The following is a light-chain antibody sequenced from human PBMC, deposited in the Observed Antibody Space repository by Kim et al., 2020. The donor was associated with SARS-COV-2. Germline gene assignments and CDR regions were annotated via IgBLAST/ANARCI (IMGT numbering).Light chain of an antibody. Sequence: ASVGDRVTVTCRASEDINTWLAWFQQKPGKAPTLLIHDASTLQSGVPSRFSGSGSGTDFSLTISSLHPEDSATYYCLQGSSFPLTFGGGTKVDIK. CDR3: LQGSSFPLT. J-gene: IGKJ4*01. CDR2: DAS. CDR1: EDINTW. V-gene: IGKV1-12*01.